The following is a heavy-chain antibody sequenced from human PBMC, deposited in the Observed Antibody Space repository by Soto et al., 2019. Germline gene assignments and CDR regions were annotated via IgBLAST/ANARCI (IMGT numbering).Heavy chain of an antibody. V-gene: IGHV3-49*04. CDR3: TRTAGYYDSSGYYSGYYYYGMDV. Sequence: QPGGSLRLSCTASGFTFGDYAMSWVRQAPGKGLEWVGFIRSKAYGGTTEYAASVKGRFTISRDDSKSIAYLQMNSLKTEDTAVFYCTRTAGYYDSSGYYSGYYYYGMDVWGRGTTVTVSS. CDR2: IRSKAYGGTT. D-gene: IGHD3-22*01. CDR1: GFTFGDYA. J-gene: IGHJ6*02.